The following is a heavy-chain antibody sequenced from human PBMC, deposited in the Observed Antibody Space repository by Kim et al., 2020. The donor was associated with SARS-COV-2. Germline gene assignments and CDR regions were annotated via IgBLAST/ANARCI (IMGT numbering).Heavy chain of an antibody. V-gene: IGHV1-58*01. CDR3: AAGPHNTGTYGMDV. CDR1: GFTFTSSA. J-gene: IGHJ6*02. Sequence: SVKVSCKASGFTFTSSAVQWVRQARGQRLEWIGWIVVGSGNTNYAQKFQERVTITRDMSTSTAYMELSSLRSEDTAVYYCAAGPHNTGTYGMDVWGQGTTVTVSS. CDR2: IVVGSGNT. D-gene: IGHD1-1*01.